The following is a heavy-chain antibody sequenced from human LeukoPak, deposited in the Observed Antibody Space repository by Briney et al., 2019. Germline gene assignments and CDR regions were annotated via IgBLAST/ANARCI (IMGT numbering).Heavy chain of an antibody. J-gene: IGHJ4*02. V-gene: IGHV1-2*02. CDR2: INPNSGGT. CDR3: ARALSSGSPLGY. CDR1: GYTFAGYY. Sequence: VASVKVSCKASGYTFAGYYMHWVRQAPGQGLEWMGWINPNSGGTNYAQKFQGRVTMTRDTSISTAYIELSRLRSDDTAVYYCARALSSGSPLGYWGQGTLVTVSS. D-gene: IGHD3-22*01.